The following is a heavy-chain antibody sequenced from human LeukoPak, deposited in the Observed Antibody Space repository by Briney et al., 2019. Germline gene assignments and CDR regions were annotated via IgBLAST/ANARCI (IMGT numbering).Heavy chain of an antibody. CDR2: IWYDGINK. Sequence: GGSLRLSCTVSGFTFSTFGMHWVRQARGKGLEWVAHIWYDGINKYYADSVKGRFTISRDNSKNTLYLQMNSLTAEDTAVYYCAKGVHSSGWWGTPPRDYLDYWGQGTLVTVSS. CDR3: AKGVHSSGWWGTPPRDYLDY. J-gene: IGHJ4*02. V-gene: IGHV3-33*06. CDR1: GFTFSTFG. D-gene: IGHD6-19*01.